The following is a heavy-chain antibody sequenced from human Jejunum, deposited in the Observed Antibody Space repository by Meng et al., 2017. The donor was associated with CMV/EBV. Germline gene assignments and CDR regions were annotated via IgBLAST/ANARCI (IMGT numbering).Heavy chain of an antibody. CDR1: GFTFSMYW. CDR2: IKQDGSEK. V-gene: IGHV3-7*01. D-gene: IGHD2-21*01. Sequence: CAASGFTFSMYWMTWIRQAPGKGLEWVANIKQDGSEKYFVDSVKGRFTISRDNAKNSLYLQMSSLRAEDTAVYYCAAYIKDAFDLWGQGTMVTVSS. CDR3: AAYIKDAFDL. J-gene: IGHJ3*01.